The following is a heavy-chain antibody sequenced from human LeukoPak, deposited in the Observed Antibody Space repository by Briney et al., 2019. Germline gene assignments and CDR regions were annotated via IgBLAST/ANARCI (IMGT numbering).Heavy chain of an antibody. J-gene: IGHJ6*03. Sequence: GGSLRLSCAASGFIFSNYAIHWVRQAPGKGLEWVTIISSDGRNKYYADSVLGRFTISRDNSKNTLYLQMNSLRAEDTAVYYCARALARFYYMDVWGKGTTVTVSS. D-gene: IGHD3-3*01. CDR2: ISSDGRNK. CDR3: ARALARFYYMDV. V-gene: IGHV3-30*14. CDR1: GFIFSNYA.